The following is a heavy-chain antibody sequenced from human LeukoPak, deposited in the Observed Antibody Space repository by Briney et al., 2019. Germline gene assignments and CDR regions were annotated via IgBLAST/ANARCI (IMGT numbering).Heavy chain of an antibody. Sequence: PGRSLRLSCAASGFTFSRYGMHWVRQTPGKGLEWVSVIWYDGSNIYYADSVKGRFTISRDNSKNTLYLQMNSLRAEDTAVYYCTSLGGLDYWGQGTLVTVSS. V-gene: IGHV3-33*01. D-gene: IGHD1-26*01. J-gene: IGHJ4*02. CDR2: IWYDGSNI. CDR3: TSLGGLDY. CDR1: GFTFSRYG.